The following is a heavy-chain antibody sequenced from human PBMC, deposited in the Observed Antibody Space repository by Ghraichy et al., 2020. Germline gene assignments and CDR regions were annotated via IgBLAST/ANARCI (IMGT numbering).Heavy chain of an antibody. CDR3: ARDGPGVHYYYYYMDV. CDR2: IIPIFGTA. D-gene: IGHD3-10*01. V-gene: IGHV1-69*13. CDR1: GGTFSSYA. Sequence: SVKVSCKASGGTFSSYAISWVRQAPGQGLEWMGRIIPIFGTANYAQKFQGRVTITADESTSTAYMELSSLRSEDTAVYYCARDGPGVHYYYYYMDVWGKGTTVTVSS. J-gene: IGHJ6*03.